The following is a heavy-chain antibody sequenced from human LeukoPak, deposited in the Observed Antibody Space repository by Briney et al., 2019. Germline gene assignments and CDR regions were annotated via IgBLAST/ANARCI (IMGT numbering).Heavy chain of an antibody. CDR3: ARDLGDYVWFHWFDP. Sequence: ASVKVSCKASGYTFTSYDINWVRQATGQGLEWMGWMNPNSGNTGYAQKFQGRVTMTRNTSISTAYMELSSLRSEDTAVYYCARDLGDYVWFHWFDPWGQGTLVTVSS. V-gene: IGHV1-8*01. D-gene: IGHD4-17*01. CDR2: MNPNSGNT. CDR1: GYTFTSYD. J-gene: IGHJ5*02.